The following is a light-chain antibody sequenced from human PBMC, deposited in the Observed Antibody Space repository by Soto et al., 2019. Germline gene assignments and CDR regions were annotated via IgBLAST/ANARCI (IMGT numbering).Light chain of an antibody. Sequence: EIVLTQSPVTLSLSPGERVTLSCRASQNIAKYLAWYQQRPGQAPRLLFYHTVHRATGIPPRFSGSGSGTEFTLTISSLQPEDFAVYYCQQSSDWPWTFGQGTKVEVK. CDR2: HTV. CDR1: QNIAKY. V-gene: IGKV3-11*01. CDR3: QQSSDWPWT. J-gene: IGKJ1*01.